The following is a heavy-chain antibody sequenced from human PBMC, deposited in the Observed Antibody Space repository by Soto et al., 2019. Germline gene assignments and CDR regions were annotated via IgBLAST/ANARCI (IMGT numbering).Heavy chain of an antibody. Sequence: SETLSLTCTVSGGSISSGDYYWSWIRQPPGKGLEWIGYTYYSGSTYYNPSLKSRVTISVDTSKNQFSLKLSSVTAADTAVYYCARASASAYYYYYYGMDVWGQGTTVTVSS. V-gene: IGHV4-30-4*01. CDR2: TYYSGST. CDR1: GGSISSGDYY. J-gene: IGHJ6*02. CDR3: ARASASAYYYYYYGMDV.